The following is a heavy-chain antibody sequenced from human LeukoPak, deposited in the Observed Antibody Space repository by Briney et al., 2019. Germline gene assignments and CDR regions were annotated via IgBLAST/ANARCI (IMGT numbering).Heavy chain of an antibody. J-gene: IGHJ6*02. CDR2: IYYSGST. CDR3: ASGPTTYDILTGYFYYGMDV. V-gene: IGHV4-59*01. D-gene: IGHD3-9*01. CDR1: GGSISRYY. Sequence: SETLSLTCTVSGGSISRYYWSWIRQPPGKGLEWIGYIYYSGSTNYNPSLKSRVTISVDTSKNQFSLKLSSVTAADTAVYYCASGPTTYDILTGYFYYGMDVWGQGTTVTVSS.